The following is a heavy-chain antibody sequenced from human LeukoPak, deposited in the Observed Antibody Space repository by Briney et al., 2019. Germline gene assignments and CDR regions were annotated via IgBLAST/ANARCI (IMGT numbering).Heavy chain of an antibody. CDR2: INHSGST. V-gene: IGHV4-34*01. CDR1: GGSFSGYY. D-gene: IGHD1-26*01. CDR3: ARMVRSYCSDYFDY. Sequence: PSETLSLTCAVYGGSFSGYYWSWIRQPPGKGLEWIGEINHSGSTNYNPSLKSRVTISVDTSKNQFSLKLSSVTAADTAVYYCARMVRSYCSDYFDYWGQGTLVTVSS. J-gene: IGHJ4*02.